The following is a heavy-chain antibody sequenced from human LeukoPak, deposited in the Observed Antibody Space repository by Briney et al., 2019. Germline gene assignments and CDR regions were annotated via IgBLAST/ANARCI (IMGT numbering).Heavy chain of an antibody. Sequence: SETLSLTCALYGGSFSDYSYNWIRQPPGKGLEWIGEINHRGSTSSSPSLRSRTTISIDTSQNQFSLKLNSVTTADTAVYYCAAFAMDRGDYFFDYWDQGALVTVSS. CDR1: GGSFSDYS. CDR2: INHRGST. V-gene: IGHV4-34*01. J-gene: IGHJ4*02. D-gene: IGHD3-10*01. CDR3: AAFAMDRGDYFFDY.